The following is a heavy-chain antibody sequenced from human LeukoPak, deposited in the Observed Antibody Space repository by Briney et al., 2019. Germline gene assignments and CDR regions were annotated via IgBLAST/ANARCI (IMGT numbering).Heavy chain of an antibody. D-gene: IGHD6-6*01. CDR3: ARGRGAARQVLTRFDY. Sequence: PSETLSLTCAVYGGSFSGYYWSWIRQPPGKGLEWIGEINHSGSTNYNPSLKSRVTISVDTSKNQFSLKLCSVTAADTAVYYCARGRGAARQVLTRFDYWGQGTLVTVSS. J-gene: IGHJ4*02. CDR2: INHSGST. CDR1: GGSFSGYY. V-gene: IGHV4-34*01.